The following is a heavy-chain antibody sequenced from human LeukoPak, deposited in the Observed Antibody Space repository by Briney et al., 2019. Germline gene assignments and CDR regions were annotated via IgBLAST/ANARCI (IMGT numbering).Heavy chain of an antibody. CDR3: ARGNYCASGSYYTNYYFGLDV. CDR2: IYYSGTN. J-gene: IGHJ6*02. Sequence: TSETQSLMCTASGGSIINYYCTWIRQPPGKGLKWLGYIYYSGTNNYHPPLKSRVSISVDRPKNHFFLKLSSVTAADTAVYYWARGNYCASGSYYTNYYFGLDVWGQGTTVTVSS. D-gene: IGHD3-10*01. CDR1: GGSIINYY. V-gene: IGHV4-59*01.